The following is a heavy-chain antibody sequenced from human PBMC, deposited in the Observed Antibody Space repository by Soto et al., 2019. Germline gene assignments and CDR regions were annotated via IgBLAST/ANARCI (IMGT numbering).Heavy chain of an antibody. V-gene: IGHV1-3*01. CDR2: INAGNGNT. Sequence: QVQLVQSGSEVKKPGASVKVSCKASGYTFTSYAMHWVRQAPGQRLEWMGWINAGNGNTKYSQKFQGRGTITRDTSASTAYMELSSLRSEDTAVYYCARGASIDYGDVYYYYGMDVWGQGTTVTVSS. CDR1: GYTFTSYA. CDR3: ARGASIDYGDVYYYYGMDV. D-gene: IGHD4-17*01. J-gene: IGHJ6*02.